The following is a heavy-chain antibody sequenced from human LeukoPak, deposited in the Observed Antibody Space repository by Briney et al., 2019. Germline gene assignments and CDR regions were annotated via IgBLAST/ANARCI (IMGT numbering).Heavy chain of an antibody. CDR2: ISSNGGST. CDR3: ARAAAIFGVVIGAFDI. D-gene: IGHD3-3*01. Sequence: PGGSLRLSCAASGFTFSSYAMHWVRQAPGKGLEYVSAISSNGGSTYYANSVKGRFTISRDNSKNTLYLQMGSLRAEDMAVYYCARAAAIFGVVIGAFDIWGQGTMVTVSS. CDR1: GFTFSSYA. J-gene: IGHJ3*02. V-gene: IGHV3-64*01.